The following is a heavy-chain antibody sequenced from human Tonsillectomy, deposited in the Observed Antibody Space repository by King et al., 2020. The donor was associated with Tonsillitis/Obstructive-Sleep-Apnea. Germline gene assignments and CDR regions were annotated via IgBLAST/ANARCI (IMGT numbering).Heavy chain of an antibody. CDR2: IYHSGRT. CDR3: AREYFYHSSGYYEY. CDR1: GGPFSGYY. V-gene: IGHV4-34*01. Sequence: VQLQQWGAGLLKPSETLSLTCGVYGGPFSGYYWSWIRQPPGKGLEWIGEIYHSGRTNYNPSLKSRVTISLDTSKNQFSLNLSSVTAADTAVYYCAREYFYHSSGYYEYWGQGTLVTVSS. J-gene: IGHJ4*02. D-gene: IGHD3-22*01.